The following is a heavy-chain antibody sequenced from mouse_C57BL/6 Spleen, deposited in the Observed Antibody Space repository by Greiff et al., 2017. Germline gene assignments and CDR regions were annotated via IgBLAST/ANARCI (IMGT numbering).Heavy chain of an antibody. CDR3: ARDSNYFDY. D-gene: IGHD2-5*01. CDR2: IYPRSGNT. CDR1: GYTFTSYG. J-gene: IGHJ2*01. Sequence: VMLVESGAELARPGASVKLSCKASGYTFTSYGISWVKQRTGQGLEWIGEIYPRSGNTYYNEKFKGKATLTADKSSSTAYMELRSLTSEDSAVYFCARDSNYFDYWGQGTTLTVSS. V-gene: IGHV1-81*01.